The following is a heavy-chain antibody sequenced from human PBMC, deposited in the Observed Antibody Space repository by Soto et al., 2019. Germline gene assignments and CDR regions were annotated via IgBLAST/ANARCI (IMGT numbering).Heavy chain of an antibody. J-gene: IGHJ4*02. V-gene: IGHV4-4*07. CDR2: IYTTGSS. CDR1: GGSIISYY. Sequence: SETLSLTCTIYGGSIISYYLSWIRQAAGKGLEWIGHIYTTGSSTNNPSLKSRVTMSVGTSKNHFSLKLSSVTAADSAVYYCARDWNYYDTSGSMAGYFDYWGQGTLVTVSS. D-gene: IGHD3-22*01. CDR3: ARDWNYYDTSGSMAGYFDY.